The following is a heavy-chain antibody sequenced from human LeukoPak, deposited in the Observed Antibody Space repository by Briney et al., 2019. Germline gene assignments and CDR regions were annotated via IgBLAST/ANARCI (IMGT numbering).Heavy chain of an antibody. J-gene: IGHJ5*02. D-gene: IGHD1-1*01. CDR1: GYSFPSYW. CDR3: ARLYTTLTRSMRGRFDP. Sequence: GESLKISCKGSGYSFPSYWIGWVRQMPGKGLEWLGIIYPGDSTTRYSPSFQGQVTISADKSINTAYLQWSSLKASDTATYYCARLYTTLTRSMRGRFDPWGQGTLVTVYS. CDR2: IYPGDSTT. V-gene: IGHV5-51*01.